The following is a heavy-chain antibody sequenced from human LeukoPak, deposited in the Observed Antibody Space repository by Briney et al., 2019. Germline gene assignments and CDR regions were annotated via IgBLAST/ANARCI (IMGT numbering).Heavy chain of an antibody. V-gene: IGHV4-34*01. Sequence: SETLSLTCAVYGGSFSGYYWSWIRQPPGKGLEWIGEINHSGSTNYNPSLKSRVTISVDTSKNQFSLKLSSVTAADTAVYCCARGGRGLLRYWGQGTLVTVSS. CDR1: GGSFSGYY. J-gene: IGHJ4*02. D-gene: IGHD3-22*01. CDR3: ARGGRGLLRY. CDR2: INHSGST.